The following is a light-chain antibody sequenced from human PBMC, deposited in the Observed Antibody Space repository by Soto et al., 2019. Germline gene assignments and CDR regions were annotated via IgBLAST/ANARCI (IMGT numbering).Light chain of an antibody. Sequence: QSALTQPASVSGSPGQSITISCTGDSSDVGSYNLVSWYQQHPGKAPKLMIYEGSKRPSGVSNRFSGSKSGNTASLTISGLQAEDAADYYCCSYAGSSTLVFGGGTKLTVL. CDR2: EGS. CDR3: CSYAGSSTLV. CDR1: SSDVGSYNL. J-gene: IGLJ2*01. V-gene: IGLV2-23*01.